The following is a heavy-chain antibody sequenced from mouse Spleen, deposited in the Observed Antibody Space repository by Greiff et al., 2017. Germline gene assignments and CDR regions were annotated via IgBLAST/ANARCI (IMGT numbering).Heavy chain of an antibody. CDR1: GFTFSSYA. D-gene: IGHD2-3*01. CDR2: ISDGGSYT. V-gene: IGHV5-4*01. J-gene: IGHJ1*03. Sequence: EVKLVESGGGLVKPGGSLKLSCAASGFTFSSYAMSWVRQTPEKRLEWVATISDGGSYTYYPDNVKGRFTISRDNAKNNLYLQMSHLKSEDTAMYYCARDRRLLDWYFDVWGTGTTVTVSS. CDR3: ARDRRLLDWYFDV.